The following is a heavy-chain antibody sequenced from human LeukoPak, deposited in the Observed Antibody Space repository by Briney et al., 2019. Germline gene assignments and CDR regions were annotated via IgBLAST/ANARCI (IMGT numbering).Heavy chain of an antibody. CDR3: ARQEYYYGSGSYHPPYYFDY. Sequence: SETLSLTCTVSGGSISSSSYYWGWIRQPPGKGLEWIGSIYYSGSTYYNPSLESRVTISVDTSKNQFSLKLSSVTAADTAVYYCARQEYYYGSGSYHPPYYFDYWGQGTLVTVSS. V-gene: IGHV4-39*01. CDR2: IYYSGST. D-gene: IGHD3-10*01. J-gene: IGHJ4*02. CDR1: GGSISSSSYY.